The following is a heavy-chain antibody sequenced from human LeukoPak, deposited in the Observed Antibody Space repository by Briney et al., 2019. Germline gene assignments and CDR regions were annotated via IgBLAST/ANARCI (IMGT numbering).Heavy chain of an antibody. CDR3: ARHTPSPYDILTGYYWAIDY. V-gene: IGHV4-61*05. Sequence: PSETLSLTCIVSGGSISSRSYYWSWIRQPPGKGLEWIGYIYYSGSTNYNPSLKSRVTISVDTSKNQFSLKLSSVTAADTAVYYCARHTPSPYDILTGYYWAIDYWGQGTLVTASS. J-gene: IGHJ4*02. CDR1: GGSISSRSYY. D-gene: IGHD3-9*01. CDR2: IYYSGST.